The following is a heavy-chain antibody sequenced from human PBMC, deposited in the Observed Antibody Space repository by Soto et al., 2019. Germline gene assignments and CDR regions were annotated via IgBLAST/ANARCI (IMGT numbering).Heavy chain of an antibody. CDR3: ARESFWSGYYIYYYYYMDV. CDR2: IKHSGST. V-gene: IGHV4-34*01. D-gene: IGHD3-3*01. CDR1: GGSFSGYY. Sequence: SETLSLTCAVYGGSFSGYYWSWIRQPPGKGLEWIGEIKHSGSTNYNPSLKSRVTISVDTSKNQFSLKLSSVTAEDTAVYYCARESFWSGYYIYYYYYMDVWGKGTTVTVSS. J-gene: IGHJ6*03.